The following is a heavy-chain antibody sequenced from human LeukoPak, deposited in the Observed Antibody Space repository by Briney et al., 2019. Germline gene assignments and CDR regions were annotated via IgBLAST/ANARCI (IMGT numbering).Heavy chain of an antibody. CDR3: TTVGYVLRYFDWLGFDY. J-gene: IGHJ4*02. CDR2: FKSKTDGGTT. D-gene: IGHD3-9*01. CDR1: GFTFSYSW. Sequence: GGLPRTSSVASGFTFSYSWSCLGRQAPGEGVELGGRFKSKTDGGTTDYAAPVKGRFTISRDDSKNTLYLQMNSLKTEDTAVYYCTTVGYVLRYFDWLGFDYWGQGTLVTVSS. V-gene: IGHV3-15*01.